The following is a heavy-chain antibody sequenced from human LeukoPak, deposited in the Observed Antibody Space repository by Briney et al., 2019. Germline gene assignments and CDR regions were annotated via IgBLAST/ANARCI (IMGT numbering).Heavy chain of an antibody. D-gene: IGHD5-12*01. J-gene: IGHJ4*02. CDR1: GGTFSSYT. Sequence: SVKVSCKASGGTFSSYTISWVRQAPGQGLEWMGRIIPILGIANYAQKFQGRVTITADKSTSTAYMELSSLRSEDTAVYYCARDSGYDLFSEYHFDYWGQGTLVTVSS. CDR2: IIPILGIA. CDR3: ARDSGYDLFSEYHFDY. V-gene: IGHV1-69*04.